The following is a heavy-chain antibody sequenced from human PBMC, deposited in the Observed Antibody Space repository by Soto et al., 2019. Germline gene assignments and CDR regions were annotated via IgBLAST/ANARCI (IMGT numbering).Heavy chain of an antibody. CDR2: ISYDGSNK. D-gene: IGHD1-26*01. V-gene: IGHV3-30-3*01. CDR3: ARSWSGAGGDAYYFDY. Sequence: QVQLVESGGGVVQPGRSLRLSCAASGFTFSSYAMHWVRQAPGKGLEWVAVISYDGSNKYYADSVKGRFTISRDNSKNTLYLQMNSLRAEDTAVYYCARSWSGAGGDAYYFDYWGPGTLVTVSS. CDR1: GFTFSSYA. J-gene: IGHJ4*02.